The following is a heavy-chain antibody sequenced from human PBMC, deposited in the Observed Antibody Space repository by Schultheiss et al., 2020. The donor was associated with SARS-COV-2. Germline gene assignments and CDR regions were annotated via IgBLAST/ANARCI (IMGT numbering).Heavy chain of an antibody. J-gene: IGHJ3*02. CDR1: GFTFSSYG. V-gene: IGHV3-30*18. CDR3: AKGEGNWHLPHAFDI. Sequence: GGSLRLSCAASGFTFSSYGMHWVRQAPGKGLEWVAVISYDGSNKYYADSVKGRFTISRDNSKNTLYLQMNSLRAEDTALYYCAKGEGNWHLPHAFDIWGQGTMVTVSS. CDR2: ISYDGSNK. D-gene: IGHD1-20*01.